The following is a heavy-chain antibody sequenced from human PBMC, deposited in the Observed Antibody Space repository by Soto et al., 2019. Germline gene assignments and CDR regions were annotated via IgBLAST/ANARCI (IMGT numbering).Heavy chain of an antibody. D-gene: IGHD1-26*01. CDR2: ISDSGVTT. J-gene: IGHJ1*01. CDR1: GFPFDTSA. CDR3: TKDRRPRVVGAARYDH. Sequence: EGRLLESGGGLVPPGGSLRLSCVASGFPFDTSAMSWVRQAPGKGLEWVSVISDSGVTTYYADSVKGRFTISRDNSKSTLYLQMNSLRAEDTAFYYCTKDRRPRVVGAARYDHWGQGTLVTVSS. V-gene: IGHV3-23*01.